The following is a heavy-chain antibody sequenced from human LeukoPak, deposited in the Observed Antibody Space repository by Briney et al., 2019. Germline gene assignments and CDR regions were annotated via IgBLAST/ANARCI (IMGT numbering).Heavy chain of an antibody. D-gene: IGHD3-22*01. J-gene: IGHJ4*02. Sequence: SQTLSLTCAVSGGSISSGSYYWRWIRQPAGKGLEWIGRIYTSGSTNYNPSLKSRVTISVDTSKNQFSLKLSSVTAADTAVYYCARDSSGYSDYWGQGTLVTVSS. CDR2: IYTSGST. CDR1: GGSISSGSYY. CDR3: ARDSSGYSDY. V-gene: IGHV4-61*02.